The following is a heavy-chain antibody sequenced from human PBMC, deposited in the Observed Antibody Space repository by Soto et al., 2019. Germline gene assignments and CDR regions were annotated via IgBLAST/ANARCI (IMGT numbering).Heavy chain of an antibody. CDR3: TTVGVARPLAPF. Sequence: EVQLVESGGGLVKPGRSLRLSCTASGFTFGDYAMSWFRQAPGKGLEWVAFIRSKPYGGTAEYAASVKGRFTISREDSQRFVYLQLNSMKTESTAVYCCTTVGVARPLAPFWGQGTMVIVSP. CDR2: IRSKPYGGTA. J-gene: IGHJ3*01. V-gene: IGHV3-49*05. CDR1: GFTFGDYA. D-gene: IGHD2-8*01.